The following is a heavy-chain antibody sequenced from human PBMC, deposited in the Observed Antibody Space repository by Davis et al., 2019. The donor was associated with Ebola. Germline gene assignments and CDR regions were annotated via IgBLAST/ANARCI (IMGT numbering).Heavy chain of an antibody. J-gene: IGHJ4*02. CDR3: ARHLIYYYDSSVYSSPYYFDY. D-gene: IGHD3-22*01. Sequence: MPGGSLRLSCAASGFTVSTNYMNWIRQPPGKGLEWIANIYYSGGTYYNPSLKSRVTISVDTSKNQFSLKLSSVTAADTAVYYCARHLIYYYDSSVYSSPYYFDYWGQGTLVTVSS. CDR1: GFTVSTNY. CDR2: IYYSGGT. V-gene: IGHV4-39*01.